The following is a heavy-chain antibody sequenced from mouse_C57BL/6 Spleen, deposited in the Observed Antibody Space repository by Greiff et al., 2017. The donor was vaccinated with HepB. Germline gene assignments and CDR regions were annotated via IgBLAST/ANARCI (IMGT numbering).Heavy chain of an antibody. CDR3: ARYSTVVARRYFDV. D-gene: IGHD1-1*01. J-gene: IGHJ1*03. CDR1: GFTFTDYY. V-gene: IGHV7-3*01. CDR2: IRNKANGYTT. Sequence: DVKLVESGGGLVQPGGSLSLSCAASGFTFTDYYMSWVRQPPGKALEWLGFIRNKANGYTTEYSASVKGRFTISRDNSQSILYLQMNALRAEDSATYYCARYSTVVARRYFDVWGTGTTVTVSS.